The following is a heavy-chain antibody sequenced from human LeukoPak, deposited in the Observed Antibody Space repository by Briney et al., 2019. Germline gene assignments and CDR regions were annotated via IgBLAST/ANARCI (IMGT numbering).Heavy chain of an antibody. J-gene: IGHJ4*02. CDR3: ARGRSSEYYFDY. Sequence: PSETLSLTCAVYGGSFSGYYWSWIRQPPGKGLEWIGEINHSGSTNYNPSLKSRVTISVDTSKNQFSLKLSSVTAADTAVYYCARGRSSEYYFDYWGQGTLVTVSS. D-gene: IGHD6-19*01. CDR2: INHSGST. CDR1: GGSFSGYY. V-gene: IGHV4-34*01.